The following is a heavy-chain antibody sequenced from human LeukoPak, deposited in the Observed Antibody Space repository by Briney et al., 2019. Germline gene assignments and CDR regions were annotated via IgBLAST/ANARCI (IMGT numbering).Heavy chain of an antibody. V-gene: IGHV1-69*06. CDR2: IISIFGTA. Sequence: EASVKVSCKASGGTFSSYAISWVRQAPGQGLEWMGGIISIFGTANYAQKFQGRVTTTADKSTSTAYMELSSLRSEDTAVYYCARGGLAAAGSVWFDPWGQGTLVTVSS. CDR3: ARGGLAAAGSVWFDP. CDR1: GGTFSSYA. J-gene: IGHJ5*02. D-gene: IGHD6-13*01.